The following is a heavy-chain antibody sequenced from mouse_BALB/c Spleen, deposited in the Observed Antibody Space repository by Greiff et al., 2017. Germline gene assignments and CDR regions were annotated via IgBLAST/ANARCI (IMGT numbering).Heavy chain of an antibody. CDR1: GYTFTSYV. J-gene: IGHJ2*01. CDR3: AIEGNLFDY. CDR2: INPYNDGT. Sequence: VQLKHSGPELVKPGASVKMSCKASGYTFTSYVMHWVKQKPGQGLEWIGYINPYNDGTKYNEKFKGKATLTSDKSSSTAYMELSSLTSEDSAVYYCAIEGNLFDYWGQGTTLTVSS. V-gene: IGHV1-14*01. D-gene: IGHD2-1*01.